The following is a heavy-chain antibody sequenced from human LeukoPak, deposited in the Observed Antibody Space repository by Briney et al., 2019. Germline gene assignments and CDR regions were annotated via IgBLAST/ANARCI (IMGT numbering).Heavy chain of an antibody. CDR1: GGSISSSSYY. Sequence: SETLSLTCTVSGGSISSSSYYWGWIRQPPGKGLEWIGSIFYSGSTFYNTSLKGRVTVSVEMSKNQFSLKLSSVTAADTAVYYCASALLWFGELIYFHHWGQGTLVTVSS. V-gene: IGHV4-39*01. CDR3: ASALLWFGELIYFHH. CDR2: IFYSGST. J-gene: IGHJ1*01. D-gene: IGHD3-10*01.